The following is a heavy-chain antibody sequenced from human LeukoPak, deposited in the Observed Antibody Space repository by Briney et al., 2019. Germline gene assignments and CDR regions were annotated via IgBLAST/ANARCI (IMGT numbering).Heavy chain of an antibody. Sequence: SETLSLTCSVSGASISSDYWSWIRQPPGRGLEWIGNIYSSETTKYNPSLRSRATISGDTSKNQFSLKLSSVTAADTAVYYCARHFPYCGGDCPYYYMDVWGKGTTVTVSS. D-gene: IGHD2-21*02. CDR3: ARHFPYCGGDCPYYYMDV. V-gene: IGHV4-4*09. CDR1: GASISSDY. CDR2: IYSSETT. J-gene: IGHJ6*03.